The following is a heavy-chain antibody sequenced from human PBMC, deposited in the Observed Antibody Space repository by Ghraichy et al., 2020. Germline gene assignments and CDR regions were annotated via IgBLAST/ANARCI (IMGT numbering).Heavy chain of an antibody. V-gene: IGHV4-34*01. Sequence: SETLSLTCAVYGGSFSGYYWSWIRQPPGKGLEWIGEINHSGSTNYNPSLKSRVTISVDTSKNQFSLKLSSVTAADTAVYYCARDDSSGWYGGFDYWGQGTGVTVPS. CDR1: GGSFSGYY. CDR2: INHSGST. CDR3: ARDDSSGWYGGFDY. J-gene: IGHJ4*02. D-gene: IGHD6-19*01.